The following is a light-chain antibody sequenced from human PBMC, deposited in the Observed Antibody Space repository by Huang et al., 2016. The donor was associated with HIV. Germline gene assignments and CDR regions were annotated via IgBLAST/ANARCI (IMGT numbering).Light chain of an antibody. V-gene: IGKV1-5*03. CDR2: TAS. J-gene: IGKJ2*01. CDR3: QQYNRFYT. Sequence: DIQMTQSPSTLSASVGDRVTIPCRASQSVGNWLAWEQQKPGQAPKLLFYTASTLQNGVPSRFSGSGSATEFPLTINSLQPDDFATYYCQQYNRFYTFGQGTRLDIK. CDR1: QSVGNW.